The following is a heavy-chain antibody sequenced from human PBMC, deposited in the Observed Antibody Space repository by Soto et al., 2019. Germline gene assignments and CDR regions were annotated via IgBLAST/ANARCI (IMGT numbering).Heavy chain of an antibody. CDR2: ISGSGFKK. V-gene: IGHV3-23*01. Sequence: GWSLRLSCAASGFICENFGMSWFRQAPGKGLEWISSISGSGFKKYYADSVKGRFTISRDNSKSTVYLELNNLSAEDTAVYHCAKNQGVELVPLATVDWFDPWGQGSVVTV. CDR1: GFICENFG. J-gene: IGHJ5*02. CDR3: AKNQGVELVPLATVDWFDP. D-gene: IGHD1-26*01.